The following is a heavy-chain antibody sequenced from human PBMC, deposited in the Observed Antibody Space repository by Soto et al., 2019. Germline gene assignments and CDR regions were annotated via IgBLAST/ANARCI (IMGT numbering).Heavy chain of an antibody. CDR1: GYSFTSYW. J-gene: IGHJ4*02. V-gene: IGHV5-10-1*01. Sequence: PGGSLKISCKGSGYSFTSYWISWVRQMPGKGLEWMGRIDPSDSYTNYSPSFQGHVTISADKSISTAYLQWSSLKASDTAMYYCARHWGGSYYYDSSGYYLFWGQGTLVTVSS. CDR3: ARHWGGSYYYDSSGYYLF. CDR2: IDPSDSYT. D-gene: IGHD3-22*01.